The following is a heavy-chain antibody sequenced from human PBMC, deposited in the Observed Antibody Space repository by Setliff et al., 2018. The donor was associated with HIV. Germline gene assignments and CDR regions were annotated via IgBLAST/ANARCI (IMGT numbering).Heavy chain of an antibody. D-gene: IGHD4-4*01. Sequence: ASVKVSCKSSGYTFTAHHIHWVRQAPGQGPEWMGWIIPKSGETSYAEKFRGRVTMTRDTSLSTAYMELSWLTSDDTAVYYCARDLYSNYLYYYYMDVWGKGTTVTVSS. CDR1: GYTFTAHH. CDR3: ARDLYSNYLYYYYMDV. V-gene: IGHV1-2*02. J-gene: IGHJ6*03. CDR2: IIPKSGET.